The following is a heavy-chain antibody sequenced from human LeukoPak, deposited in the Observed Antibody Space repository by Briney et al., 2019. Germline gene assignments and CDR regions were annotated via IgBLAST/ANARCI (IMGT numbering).Heavy chain of an antibody. CDR2: IYYSGST. J-gene: IGHJ5*02. D-gene: IGHD3-3*01. CDR1: GGSISSYY. Sequence: SETLSLTCTVSGGSISSYYWSWIRQHPGKGLEWIGYIYYSGSTYYNPSLKSRVTISVDTSKNQFSLKLSSVTAADTAVYYCARTFWSGYYIDWFDPWGQGTLVTVSS. V-gene: IGHV4-59*06. CDR3: ARTFWSGYYIDWFDP.